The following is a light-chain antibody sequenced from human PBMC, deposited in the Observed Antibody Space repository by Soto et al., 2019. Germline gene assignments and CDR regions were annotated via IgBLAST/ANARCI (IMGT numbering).Light chain of an antibody. CDR2: DTS. V-gene: IGKV3-20*01. CDR3: QQCGSSPS. J-gene: IGKJ1*01. CDR1: QSVSSSY. Sequence: EIVLTQSPGTLSLSPGERATLSCRASQSVSSSYLAWYQQKPGQAPRLLIYDTSSRATGIPDRFSGSGSGTGFTLAISRLEPEDFAVYYCQQCGSSPSFGQGTKVELK.